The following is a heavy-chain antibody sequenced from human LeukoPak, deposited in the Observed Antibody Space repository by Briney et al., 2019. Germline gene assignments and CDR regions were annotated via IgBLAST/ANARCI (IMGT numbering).Heavy chain of an antibody. CDR1: GGSISSYY. CDR3: AREGMYSSSSSWFDP. Sequence: SETLSLTCIVSGGSISSYYWSWVRQPAEKGLEWIGRIYTSGSTNYNPSLKSRVTMSVDTSKNQFSLKLSSVTAADTAVYYCAREGMYSSSSSWFDPWGQGTLVTVSS. J-gene: IGHJ5*02. V-gene: IGHV4-4*07. D-gene: IGHD6-6*01. CDR2: IYTSGST.